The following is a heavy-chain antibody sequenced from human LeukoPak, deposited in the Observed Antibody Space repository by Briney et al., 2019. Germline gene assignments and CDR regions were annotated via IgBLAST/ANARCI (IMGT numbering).Heavy chain of an antibody. Sequence: PGGSLRLSCTASGFTFSTYWINWVRQSPGKGLVWVALINGDGSTTTHADSVKGRFTISRDNAKNTAYLQMNSLRDEDTAVYYCARLVAVYSSGIDYWGQGTLVTVSS. D-gene: IGHD6-19*01. CDR2: INGDGSTT. CDR1: GFTFSTYW. J-gene: IGHJ4*02. V-gene: IGHV3-74*03. CDR3: ARLVAVYSSGIDY.